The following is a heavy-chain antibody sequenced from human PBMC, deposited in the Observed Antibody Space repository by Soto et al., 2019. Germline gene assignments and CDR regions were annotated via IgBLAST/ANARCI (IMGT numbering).Heavy chain of an antibody. CDR2: IGTSGKTI. CDR3: ARDPAIYSGKFDYGLDV. J-gene: IGHJ6*02. CDR1: GFTFSSYE. D-gene: IGHD4-4*01. Sequence: GGSLRLSCAVSGFTFSSYEMNWVRQAPGKGLEWVSYIGTSGKTIYYADSVRGRFTISRDNAKNSLYLQMNGLRAEDTAVYFCARDPAIYSGKFDYGLDVWGRGTTVTVSS. V-gene: IGHV3-48*03.